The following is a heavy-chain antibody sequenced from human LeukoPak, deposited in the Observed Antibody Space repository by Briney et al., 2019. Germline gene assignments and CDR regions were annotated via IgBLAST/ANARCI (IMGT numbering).Heavy chain of an antibody. CDR2: NNHSEST. Sequence: SDTLSLTCAVYVRSFSVYYWIWIRRPPGKGLEGSGDNNHSESTNYNPSLKRRVTITVDTSNNQFSQKLSSGTAADTAVYYCARKYGWFGELFVYGMDVWGQGTTVTVSS. J-gene: IGHJ6*02. D-gene: IGHD3-10*01. V-gene: IGHV4-34*01. CDR1: VRSFSVYY. CDR3: ARKYGWFGELFVYGMDV.